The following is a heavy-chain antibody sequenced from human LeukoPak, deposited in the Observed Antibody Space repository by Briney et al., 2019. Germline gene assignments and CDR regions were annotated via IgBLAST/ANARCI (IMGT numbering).Heavy chain of an antibody. V-gene: IGHV4-31*03. J-gene: IGHJ4*02. CDR1: GGSFSSSTYY. Sequence: SETLSLTCTVSGGSFSSSTYYWTWFRQHPGTGLEWIGFTYYSGNTHYNPSLKSRLAISVDTSKNQFSLNLTSVTAADTAVYYCAKDIQAGTSCYDYWGQGTLVTVSS. CDR3: AKDIQAGTSCYDY. CDR2: TYYSGNT. D-gene: IGHD2-2*01.